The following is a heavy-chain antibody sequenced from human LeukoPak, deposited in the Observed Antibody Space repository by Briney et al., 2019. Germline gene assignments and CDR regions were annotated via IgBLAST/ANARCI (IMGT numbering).Heavy chain of an antibody. CDR3: ARANIVVVPAARGESRGYYYMDV. J-gene: IGHJ6*03. V-gene: IGHV3-30*03. CDR2: ISYDGSNK. D-gene: IGHD2-2*01. CDR1: GFTFSSYS. Sequence: GGSLRLSCAASGFTFSSYSMNWVRQAPGKGLEWVAVISYDGSNKYYADSVKGRFTISRDNSKNTLYLQMNSLRAEDTAVYYCARANIVVVPAARGESRGYYYMDVWGKGTTVTVSS.